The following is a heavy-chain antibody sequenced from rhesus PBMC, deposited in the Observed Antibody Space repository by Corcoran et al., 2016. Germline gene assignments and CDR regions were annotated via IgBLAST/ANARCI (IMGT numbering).Heavy chain of an antibody. D-gene: IGHD6-31*01. Sequence: QVQLVQSGAEVKKPGTSVKVSCKACGYTFTDYYMHWGRQAPRQGLEWMGWINPYNGKPKDAQKSHGRVTIATDTSTSTGYMELSSLGSEDTAVYYCTRGAAAGTHLDYWGQGVLVTVSS. CDR3: TRGAAAGTHLDY. CDR2: INPYNGKP. J-gene: IGHJ4*01. V-gene: IGHV1S2*01. CDR1: GYTFTDYY.